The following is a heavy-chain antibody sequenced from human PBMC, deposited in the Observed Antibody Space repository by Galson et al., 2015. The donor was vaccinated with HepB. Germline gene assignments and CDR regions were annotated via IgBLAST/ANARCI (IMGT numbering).Heavy chain of an antibody. D-gene: IGHD3-16*01. CDR1: GFTFSPYS. CDR3: ARWDLGNYYFDY. Sequence: SLRLSCAASGFTFSPYSMNWVRQAPGKGLEWVSSISSSSTYIYYADSVKGRFTISRDNAKNSLYLQMNSLRAEDTAVYYCARWDLGNYYFDYWGQGTLVTVSS. CDR2: ISSSSTYI. V-gene: IGHV3-21*01. J-gene: IGHJ4*02.